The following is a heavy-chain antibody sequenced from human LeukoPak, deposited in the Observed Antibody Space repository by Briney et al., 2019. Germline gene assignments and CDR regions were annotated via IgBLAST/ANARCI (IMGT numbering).Heavy chain of an antibody. D-gene: IGHD1-26*01. J-gene: IGHJ4*02. Sequence: ASVKVSCKASGYTFTGYYMHWVRQAPGQGLEWMGWINPNSGGTNYAQKFQGRVTMTRDTSISTAYMELSRLRSDDTAVYYCARFARRVGATTAFDYWGQGTLVPSPQ. CDR2: INPNSGGT. CDR3: ARFARRVGATTAFDY. V-gene: IGHV1-2*02. CDR1: GYTFTGYY.